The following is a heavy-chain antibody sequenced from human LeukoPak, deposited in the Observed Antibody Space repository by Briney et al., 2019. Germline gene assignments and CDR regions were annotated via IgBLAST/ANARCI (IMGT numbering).Heavy chain of an antibody. D-gene: IGHD1-26*01. CDR1: GYTFTSYY. J-gene: IGHJ4*02. V-gene: IGHV1-46*01. CDR2: ISTSGGNT. CDR3: ARVWVGATKAGYGY. Sequence: ASVKVSCKASGYTFTSYYMHWVRQAPGQGLEWMGIISTSGGNTGYAQKLQGRIIMTRDTSTSTVYLDLSSLRSDDTAVYYCARVWVGATKAGYGYWGQGTLVTVSS.